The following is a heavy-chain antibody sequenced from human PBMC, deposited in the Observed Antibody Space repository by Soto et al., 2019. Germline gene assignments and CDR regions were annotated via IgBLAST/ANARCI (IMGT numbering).Heavy chain of an antibody. CDR3: ARLRGERIAAVDS. V-gene: IGHV4-39*01. CDR1: GCSMSSSTYY. CDR2: IYYSGST. D-gene: IGHD6-13*01. J-gene: IGHJ4*02. Sequence: PXETLSLTCTVSGCSMSSSTYYWGWIRQPPGKGLEWIGSIYYSGSTYYNPSLKSRVTISVDTSKNQFSLKLSSVTAADTAVYYCARLRGERIAAVDSWGQGTLVTVSS.